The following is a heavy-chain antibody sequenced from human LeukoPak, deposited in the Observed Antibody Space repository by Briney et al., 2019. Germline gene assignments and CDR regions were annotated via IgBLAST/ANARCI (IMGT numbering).Heavy chain of an antibody. D-gene: IGHD3-10*01. CDR1: GYTFTSYG. V-gene: IGHV1-18*01. CDR3: ARDFGSGPYNWFDP. CDR2: ISAYNGNT. Sequence: GASVKVSCKASGYTFTSYGISWVRQAPGQGLEWMGWISAYNGNTNYAQKLQGRVTMTTDTSTNTAYMELSRLRSDDTAVYYCARDFGSGPYNWFDPWGQGTLVTVSS. J-gene: IGHJ5*02.